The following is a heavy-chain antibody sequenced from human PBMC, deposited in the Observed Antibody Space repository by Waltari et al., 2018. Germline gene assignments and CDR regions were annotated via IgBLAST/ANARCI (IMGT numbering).Heavy chain of an antibody. Sequence: QVQLVESGGGVVQPGRSRRLSCAASGFPFSSFGINWVRQAPGKGLDWVAVIWYDGSNKYYADSVRGRFTISRDNSENTVYLQMDSLRVEETAVYYCARDRGDSSGWLDYWGQGTLVTVSS. D-gene: IGHD6-19*01. V-gene: IGHV3-33*01. CDR2: IWYDGSNK. J-gene: IGHJ4*02. CDR3: ARDRGDSSGWLDY. CDR1: GFPFSSFG.